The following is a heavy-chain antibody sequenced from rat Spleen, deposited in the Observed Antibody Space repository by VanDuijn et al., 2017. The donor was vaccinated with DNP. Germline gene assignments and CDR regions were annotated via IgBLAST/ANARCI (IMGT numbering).Heavy chain of an antibody. J-gene: IGHJ4*01. D-gene: IGHD4-3*01. Sequence: QVQLTESGPGLVQPSQTLSLTCTVAGFSLTNYNVHWVRQPPGKGLEWMGVIWKNGATRYNSALKSRLSFSKATSKSQVFLKLNRLQIEDTATYYCARDLIIRDTTSAMDAWGQGTSVTVSS. CDR1: GFSLTNYN. CDR2: IWKNGAT. CDR3: ARDLIIRDTTSAMDA. V-gene: IGHV2-41*01.